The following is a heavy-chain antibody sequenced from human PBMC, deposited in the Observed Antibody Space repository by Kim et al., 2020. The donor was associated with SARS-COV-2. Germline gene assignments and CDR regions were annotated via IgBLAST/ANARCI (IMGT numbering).Heavy chain of an antibody. Sequence: GGSLRLSCAASGFTFSSYGMHWVRQAPGKGLEWVAVIWYDGSNKYYADSVKGRFTISRDNSKNTLYLQMNSLRAEDTAVYYCARGYYDFWSGYYYYYYGMDVWGQGTTVTVSS. V-gene: IGHV3-33*01. CDR3: ARGYYDFWSGYYYYYYGMDV. CDR2: IWYDGSNK. J-gene: IGHJ6*02. CDR1: GFTFSSYG. D-gene: IGHD3-3*01.